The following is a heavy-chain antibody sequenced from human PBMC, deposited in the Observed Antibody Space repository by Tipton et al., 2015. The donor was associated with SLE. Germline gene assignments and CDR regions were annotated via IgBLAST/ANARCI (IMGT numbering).Heavy chain of an antibody. CDR3: SRPSRTSSNCLWFFDL. Sequence: SLRLSCKASGFTFGDYAMSWFRQAPGKGLEWVGFIRSTSYGGTTEYAASVKGRFTISRDDSKGIAYLEMNSLKAEDTAVFYCSRPSRTSSNCLWFFDLWGLGTLVTVSS. J-gene: IGHJ4*02. V-gene: IGHV3-49*03. CDR1: GFTFGDYA. D-gene: IGHD2-2*01. CDR2: IRSTSYGGTT.